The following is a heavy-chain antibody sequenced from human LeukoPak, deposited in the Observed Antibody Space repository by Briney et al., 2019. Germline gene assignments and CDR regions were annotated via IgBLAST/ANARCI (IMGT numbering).Heavy chain of an antibody. CDR1: GGSFSGYY. CDR2: INHSGST. D-gene: IGHD3-10*01. Sequence: PSETLSLTCAVYGGSFSGYYWSWIRQPPGKGLEWIGEINHSGSTNYNPSLKSRVTISVDTSKNQFSLKLSSVTAADTAVYYCARYGSGSSAFDYWGQGTLVTVSS. V-gene: IGHV4-34*01. CDR3: ARYGSGSSAFDY. J-gene: IGHJ4*02.